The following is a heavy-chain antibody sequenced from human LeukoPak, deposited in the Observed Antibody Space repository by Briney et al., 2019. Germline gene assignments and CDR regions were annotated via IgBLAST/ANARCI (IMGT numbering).Heavy chain of an antibody. J-gene: IGHJ4*02. V-gene: IGHV4-59*01. CDR3: ARGAMTTPNYYFDY. CDR2: IYYSGST. CDR1: GGSFSGYY. D-gene: IGHD4-11*01. Sequence: SETLSLTCAVYGGSFSGYYWSWIRQPPGKGLEWIGYIYYSGSTNYNPSLKSRVTISVDTSKNQFSLKLSSVTAADTAVYYCARGAMTTPNYYFDYWGQGTLVTVSS.